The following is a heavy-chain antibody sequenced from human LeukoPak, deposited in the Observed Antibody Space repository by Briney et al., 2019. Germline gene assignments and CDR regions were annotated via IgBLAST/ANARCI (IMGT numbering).Heavy chain of an antibody. CDR2: IIPIFGTA. Sequence: ASVKVSCKASGGTFSSYAISWVRQAPGQGREWMGGIIPIFGTANYAQKFQGRVTITADKSTSTAYMELSSLRSEDTAVYYCASGVAGSYLFDAFDIWGQGTMVTVSS. CDR3: ASGVAGSYLFDAFDI. J-gene: IGHJ3*02. D-gene: IGHD3-10*01. CDR1: GGTFSSYA. V-gene: IGHV1-69*06.